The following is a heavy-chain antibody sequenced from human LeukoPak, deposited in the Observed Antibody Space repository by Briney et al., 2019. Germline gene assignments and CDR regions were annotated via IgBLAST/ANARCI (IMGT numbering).Heavy chain of an antibody. CDR3: AGLVGRYSSGLYYYYFDY. CDR2: IYYSGST. D-gene: IGHD3-22*01. CDR1: GGSISSYY. J-gene: IGHJ4*02. Sequence: PSETLSLTCTVSGGSISSYYWSWIRQPPGKGLEWIGYIYYSGSTNYNPSLKSRVTISVDTSENQFSLKLSSVTAADTAVYYCAGLVGRYSSGLYYYYFDYWGQGTLVTVSS. V-gene: IGHV4-59*12.